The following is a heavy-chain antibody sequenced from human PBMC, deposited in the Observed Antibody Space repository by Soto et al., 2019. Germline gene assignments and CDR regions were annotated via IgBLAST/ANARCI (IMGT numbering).Heavy chain of an antibody. CDR3: ARGQAPDYDSSGYYYFDY. Sequence: SETLSLTCTVSGGSISSGGYYWSWIRQHPGKGLEWIGYIYYSGSTYYNPSLKSRVTISVDTSKNQFSLKLSSVTAADTAVYYCARGQAPDYDSSGYYYFDYWGQGTLVTVSS. D-gene: IGHD3-22*01. V-gene: IGHV4-31*03. CDR2: IYYSGST. J-gene: IGHJ4*02. CDR1: GGSISSGGYY.